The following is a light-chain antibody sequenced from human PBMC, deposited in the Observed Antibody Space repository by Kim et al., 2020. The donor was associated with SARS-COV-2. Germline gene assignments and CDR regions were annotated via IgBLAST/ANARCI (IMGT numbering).Light chain of an antibody. CDR1: QSVSNR. CDR2: GAS. Sequence: IVITQSPAPLSVSPGERATLSCRASQSVSNRLAWCLQKPGQAPRLLIYGASTRATGIPARFSGSGSRTEFTLTISSLQSADFAVYYCQQYNNGPETFGQGTKVDIK. V-gene: IGKV3-15*01. J-gene: IGKJ1*01. CDR3: QQYNNGPET.